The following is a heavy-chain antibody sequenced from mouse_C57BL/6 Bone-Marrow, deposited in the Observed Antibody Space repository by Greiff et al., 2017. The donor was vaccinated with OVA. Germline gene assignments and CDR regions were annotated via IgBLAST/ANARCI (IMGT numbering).Heavy chain of an antibody. Sequence: QVQLQQPGAELVKPGASVKLSCKASGYTFTSYWMHWVKQRPGQGLEWIGMIHPNSGSTNYNEKFKSKATLTVDKSSSTAYMQLGSLTSEDSAVYYCARPITTVEGFAYWGQGTLVTVSA. V-gene: IGHV1-64*01. CDR2: IHPNSGST. D-gene: IGHD1-1*01. J-gene: IGHJ3*01. CDR1: GYTFTSYW. CDR3: ARPITTVEGFAY.